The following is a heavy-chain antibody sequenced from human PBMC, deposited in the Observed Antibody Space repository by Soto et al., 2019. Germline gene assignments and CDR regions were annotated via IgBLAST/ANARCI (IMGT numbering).Heavy chain of an antibody. CDR3: ARDQSAMVRGVIISGFDP. D-gene: IGHD3-10*01. CDR1: GGSFSGYY. Sequence: SETLSLTCAVYGGSFSGYYWSWIRQPPGKGLEWIGEINHSGSTNYNPSLKSRVTISVDTSKNQFSLKLSSVTAADTAVYYCARDQSAMVRGVIISGFDPWGQGTLVTVSS. V-gene: IGHV4-34*01. CDR2: INHSGST. J-gene: IGHJ5*02.